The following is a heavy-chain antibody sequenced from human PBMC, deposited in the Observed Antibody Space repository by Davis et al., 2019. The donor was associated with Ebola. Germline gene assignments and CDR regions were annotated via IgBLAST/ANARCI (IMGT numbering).Heavy chain of an antibody. Sequence: APSVKVSCKAFGYTFTSYYIHWVRQAPVQGLEWMGIVHPSGGSTTYAQKFQGRVTMTRDTSTSTVYMELSSLRSEDTAVYYCASGTYYGSGSYIDYWGQGTLVTVSS. CDR2: VHPSGGST. CDR3: ASGTYYGSGSYIDY. J-gene: IGHJ4*02. V-gene: IGHV1-46*01. CDR1: GYTFTSYY. D-gene: IGHD3-10*01.